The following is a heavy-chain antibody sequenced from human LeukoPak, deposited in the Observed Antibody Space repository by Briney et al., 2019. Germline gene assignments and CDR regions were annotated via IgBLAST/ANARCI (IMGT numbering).Heavy chain of an antibody. CDR3: ARGLWSAHRREYYFDS. J-gene: IGHJ4*02. Sequence: ASVKVSCKASGYAFTNYAVNWLRQAPGQRLEWMGWINAGNGDTKFSQNYQARVTITRDASASTAYMELSSLTSEDTAVYFCARGLWSAHRREYYFDSWGQGTLVTVSS. V-gene: IGHV1-3*01. CDR1: GYAFTNYA. D-gene: IGHD3-3*01. CDR2: INAGNGDT.